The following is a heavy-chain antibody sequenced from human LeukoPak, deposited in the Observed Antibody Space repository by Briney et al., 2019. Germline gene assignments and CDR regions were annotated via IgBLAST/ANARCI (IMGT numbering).Heavy chain of an antibody. Sequence: GSLRLSCAVSGFTFSRYEMNWVRQAPGKELEWVSYISSSGGTKYYADAVKGRFTISRDNGKNSVYLQMNSLRAEDTAVYYCARESGSYFGDGFDIWGQGTVVTVSS. CDR2: ISSSGGTK. CDR3: ARESGSYFGDGFDI. V-gene: IGHV3-48*03. D-gene: IGHD1-26*01. CDR1: GFTFSRYE. J-gene: IGHJ3*02.